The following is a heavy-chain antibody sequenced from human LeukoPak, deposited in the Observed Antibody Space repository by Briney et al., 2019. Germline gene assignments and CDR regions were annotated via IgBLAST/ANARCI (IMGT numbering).Heavy chain of an antibody. CDR3: ARDGRSFDY. CDR2: ISGSGGST. CDR1: GFTFSTYV. V-gene: IGHV3-23*01. J-gene: IGHJ4*02. Sequence: GGSLRLSCAASGFTFSTYVMSWVRQAPGKGLEWVSAISGSGGSTYYADSVKGRFTISRDNSKNTLYLQMNSLGADDTALYYCARDGRSFDYWGQGTLVTVSS.